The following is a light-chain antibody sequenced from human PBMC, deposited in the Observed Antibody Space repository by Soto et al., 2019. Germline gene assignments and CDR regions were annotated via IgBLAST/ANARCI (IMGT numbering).Light chain of an antibody. V-gene: IGKV1-5*01. CDR2: DAS. J-gene: IGKJ3*01. CDR1: QSVSYW. CDR3: QKYGFS. Sequence: DIHMTQSPSTLSASVGDRVTITCRASQSVSYWLAWYQQKPGKAPKLLIHDASSLESGVPSRFRGGGSGQEFTLTISGLQPDDFATYYCQKYGFSFSPGTKVEMK.